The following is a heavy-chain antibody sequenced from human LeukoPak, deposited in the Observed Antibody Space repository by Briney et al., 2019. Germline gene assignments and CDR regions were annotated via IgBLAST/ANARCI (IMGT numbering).Heavy chain of an antibody. CDR1: GFPFSDYY. J-gene: IGHJ6*04. D-gene: IGHD1-26*01. CDR2: ISSSSSYT. CDR3: AREKLGTGAHYYYGRDV. V-gene: IGHV3-11*06. Sequence: GGSLRLSCAASGFPFSDYYMSWIRQAQGKGLEWVSYISSSSSYTNYADSVKGRFTISRDNAKNSLYLQMNSLRAEDTAVYYCAREKLGTGAHYYYGRDVWGKGTTVTVSS.